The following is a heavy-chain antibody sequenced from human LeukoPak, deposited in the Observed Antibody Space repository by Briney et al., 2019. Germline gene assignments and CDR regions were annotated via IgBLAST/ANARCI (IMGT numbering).Heavy chain of an antibody. Sequence: GRSLRLSCAASGFTFSSYAMHWVRQAPGKGLEWVAVISYDGSNKYYADSVKGRFTISRDNSKNTLYLQMNSLRAEDTAVYYCAREFLGTPDYWGQGTLVIVSS. CDR3: AREFLGTPDY. D-gene: IGHD2/OR15-2a*01. CDR2: ISYDGSNK. V-gene: IGHV3-30*01. J-gene: IGHJ4*02. CDR1: GFTFSSYA.